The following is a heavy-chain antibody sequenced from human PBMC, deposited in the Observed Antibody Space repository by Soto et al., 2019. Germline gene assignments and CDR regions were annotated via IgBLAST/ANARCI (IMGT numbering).Heavy chain of an antibody. CDR3: TRLHFIVQPGINY. CDR2: IRTKSNSYAT. V-gene: IGHV3-73*01. Sequence: GGSLRLSCAASGFSFSDSGIHWVRQASGKGLEWVGRIRTKSNSYATAYAASVKGRFTISRDDSKNTAYLQMNSLKTEDTAVYYCTRLHFIVQPGINYWSQGTLVTVSS. D-gene: IGHD2-2*01. CDR1: GFSFSDSG. J-gene: IGHJ4*02.